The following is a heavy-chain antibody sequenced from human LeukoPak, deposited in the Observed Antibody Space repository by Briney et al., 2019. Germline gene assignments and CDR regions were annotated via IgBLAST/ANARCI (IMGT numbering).Heavy chain of an antibody. J-gene: IGHJ4*02. Sequence: SETLSLTCAVYGGSFSGYYWSWIRQPPGKGLEWIGYIYYSGSTNYNPSLKSRVTISVDTSKNQFSLKLSSVTAADTAVYYCAGSIAAAGTLDYWGQGTLVTVSS. V-gene: IGHV4-59*01. D-gene: IGHD6-13*01. CDR2: IYYSGST. CDR3: AGSIAAAGTLDY. CDR1: GGSFSGYY.